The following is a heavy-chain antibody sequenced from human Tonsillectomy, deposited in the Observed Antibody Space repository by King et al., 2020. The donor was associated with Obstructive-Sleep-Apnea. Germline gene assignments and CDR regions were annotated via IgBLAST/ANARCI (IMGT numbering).Heavy chain of an antibody. CDR2: IYSGGST. D-gene: IGHD2-15*01. CDR3: ARALGFFSGDSFFRYYWFFVL. J-gene: IGHJ2*01. CDR1: GFTVSTNY. Sequence: EVQLVESGGGLVQPGGSLRLSCAASGFTVSTNYMSWVRQAPGKGLEWVSVIYSGGSTNYADSVKGRFTISRDNSKNTLYLQMNTLRAEDTAWYFCARALGFFSGDSFFRYYWFFVLWGRGTLVTVSS. V-gene: IGHV3-66*01.